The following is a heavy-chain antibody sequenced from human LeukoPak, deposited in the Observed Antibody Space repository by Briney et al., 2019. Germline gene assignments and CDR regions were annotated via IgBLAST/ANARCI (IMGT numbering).Heavy chain of an antibody. CDR2: IYSGGST. D-gene: IGHD3-10*01. CDR3: ASYQRGAYGSGSYRY. Sequence: GGSLRLSCAASGFTVSSNYMSWVRQAPGKGLEWVSVIYSGGSTYYADSVKGRFTISRDNSKNTLYLQMNSLRAEDTAVYYCASYQRGAYGSGSYRYWGQGTLVTVPS. V-gene: IGHV3-53*01. J-gene: IGHJ4*02. CDR1: GFTVSSNY.